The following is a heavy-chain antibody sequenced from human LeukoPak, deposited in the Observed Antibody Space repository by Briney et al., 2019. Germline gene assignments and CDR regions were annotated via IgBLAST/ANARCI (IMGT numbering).Heavy chain of an antibody. CDR2: IYSGGST. D-gene: IGHD1-26*01. V-gene: IGHV3-66*01. J-gene: IGHJ4*02. CDR3: AGEGGGSYAYFDY. CDR1: GFTFSSYA. Sequence: QPGGSLRLSCAASGFTFSSYAMSWVRQAPGKGLEWVSVIYSGGSTYYADSVKGRFTISRDNSKNTLYLQMNSLRAEDTAVYYCAGEGGGSYAYFDYWGQGTLVTVSS.